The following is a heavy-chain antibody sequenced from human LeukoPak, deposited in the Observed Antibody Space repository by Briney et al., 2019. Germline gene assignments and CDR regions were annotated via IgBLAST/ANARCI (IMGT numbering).Heavy chain of an antibody. CDR2: IKQDGSEK. J-gene: IGHJ4*02. Sequence: PGGSLRLSCAASGFTFSSYWITWVRQAPGKGLEWVANIKQDGSEKYYVDSVKVRFTSSRDNAKNSLYLQMNSVRAEDTAVYYCARKNGLDYWGQGALVTVSS. CDR3: ARKNGLDY. V-gene: IGHV3-7*01. CDR1: GFTFSSYW.